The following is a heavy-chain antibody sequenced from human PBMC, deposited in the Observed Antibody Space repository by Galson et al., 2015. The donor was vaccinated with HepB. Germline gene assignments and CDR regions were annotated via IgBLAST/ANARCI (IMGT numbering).Heavy chain of an antibody. CDR2: ITSSGGYS. J-gene: IGHJ4*02. Sequence: LRLSCAASGFSFTRYAMTWVRQAPGKGLEWVSSITSSGGYSYYTDSVKGRFTVSRDNSKNTLLLQLNSLRAEDTAMYFCAKDGIMVANNPYHFHYWGQGTLVTVSS. V-gene: IGHV3-23*01. CDR3: AKDGIMVANNPYHFHY. CDR1: GFSFTRYA. D-gene: IGHD2-15*01.